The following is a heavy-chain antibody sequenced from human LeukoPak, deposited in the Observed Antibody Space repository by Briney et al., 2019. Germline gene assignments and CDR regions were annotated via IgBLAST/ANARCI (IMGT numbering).Heavy chain of an antibody. V-gene: IGHV3-53*01. CDR2: IYSGTI. D-gene: IGHD6-19*01. J-gene: IGHJ6*03. CDR1: GFTVSSNS. Sequence: PGGSLRLSCTVSGFTVSSNSMSWVRQAPGKGLEWVSFIYSGTIHYSDSVKGRFTISRDNAKNSLYLQMNSLRAEDTAVYYCARVAVAGNYYYYYMDVWGKGTTVTVSS. CDR3: ARVAVAGNYYYYYMDV.